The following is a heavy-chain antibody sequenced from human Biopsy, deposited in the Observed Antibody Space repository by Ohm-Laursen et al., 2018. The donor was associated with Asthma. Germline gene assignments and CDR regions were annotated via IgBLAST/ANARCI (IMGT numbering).Heavy chain of an antibody. J-gene: IGHJ4*02. CDR2: LSSDGANE. CDR1: GISFRNYG. Sequence: SLRLSCSASGISFRNYGMHWVRQAPGKGLEWVALLSSDGANEYYADSVKGRFTISRDNSKNTLYLQMSSLRAEDTAVYYCARDAWELQKPYAYYFDYWGQGTLVTVSS. D-gene: IGHD1-26*01. V-gene: IGHV3-30*03. CDR3: ARDAWELQKPYAYYFDY.